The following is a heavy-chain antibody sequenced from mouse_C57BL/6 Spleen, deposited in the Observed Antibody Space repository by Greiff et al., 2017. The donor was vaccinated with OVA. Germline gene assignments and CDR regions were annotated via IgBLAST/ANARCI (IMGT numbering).Heavy chain of an antibody. D-gene: IGHD2-4*01. Sequence: EVQRVESGGDLVKPGGSLKLSCAASGFTFSSYGMSWVRQTPDKRLEWVATISSGGSYTYYPDSVKGRFTISRDNAKNTLYLQMSSLKSEDTAMYYCARQGYDYASWVAYWGQGTLVTVSA. CDR2: ISSGGSYT. CDR3: ARQGYDYASWVAY. J-gene: IGHJ3*01. V-gene: IGHV5-6*01. CDR1: GFTFSSYG.